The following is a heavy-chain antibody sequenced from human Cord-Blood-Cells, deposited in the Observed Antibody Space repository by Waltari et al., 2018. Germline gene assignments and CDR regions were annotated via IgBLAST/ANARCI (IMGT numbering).Heavy chain of an antibody. V-gene: IGHV3-30*18. Sequence: QVQLVESGGGVVQPGRSLRLSCAASGFTFSSYGMHWVRQAPGKGLEWVAVLSYDGSNKYYADSVKGRFTISRDNSKNTLYLQMNSLRAEDTAVYYCAKDSASGQLELFDYWGQGTLVTVSS. J-gene: IGHJ4*02. CDR2: LSYDGSNK. CDR1: GFTFSSYG. CDR3: AKDSASGQLELFDY. D-gene: IGHD1-1*01.